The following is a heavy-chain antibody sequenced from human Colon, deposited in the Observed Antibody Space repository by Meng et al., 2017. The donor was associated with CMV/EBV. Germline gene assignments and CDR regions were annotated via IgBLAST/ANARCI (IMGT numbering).Heavy chain of an antibody. V-gene: IGHV4-34*01. J-gene: IGHJ6*02. D-gene: IGHD6-13*01. CDR1: GGSFSGYY. Sequence: SETLSLTCAVYGGSFSGYYWSWIRQPPGKGLEWIGEINHSGSTNYNPSLKSRVTISVDTSKNQFSLKLSPVTAADTAVYYCASSIAAADPYGMDVWGQGTTVTVSS. CDR3: ASSIAAADPYGMDV. CDR2: INHSGST.